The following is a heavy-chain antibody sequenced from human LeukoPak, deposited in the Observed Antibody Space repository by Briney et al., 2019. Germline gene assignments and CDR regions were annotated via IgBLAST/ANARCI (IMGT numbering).Heavy chain of an antibody. Sequence: GGSLRLSCATSGFSFSSHAMTWVRQAPGKGLEWLSAISITGDDTYYADSVKGRFTISRDNSKNTLYLQMNSLSADDTAMYYCANEIRPNDYWGQGTLVTVSS. CDR2: ISITGDDT. D-gene: IGHD4-17*01. J-gene: IGHJ4*02. CDR1: GFSFSSHA. V-gene: IGHV3-23*01. CDR3: ANEIRPNDY.